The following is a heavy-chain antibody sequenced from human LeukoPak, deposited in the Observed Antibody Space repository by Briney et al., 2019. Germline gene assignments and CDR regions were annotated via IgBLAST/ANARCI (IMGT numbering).Heavy chain of an antibody. J-gene: IGHJ4*02. Sequence: GGSLRLSCAASEFSVGSNYMTWVRQAPGKGLEWVSVIYSGGSTYYADSVKGRFTISRDNSKNTLYLQMNSLRAEDTAVYYCARDRYYYSDYWGQGTLVTVSS. CDR2: IYSGGST. CDR1: EFSVGSNY. CDR3: ARDRYYYSDY. V-gene: IGHV3-66*01. D-gene: IGHD3-16*02.